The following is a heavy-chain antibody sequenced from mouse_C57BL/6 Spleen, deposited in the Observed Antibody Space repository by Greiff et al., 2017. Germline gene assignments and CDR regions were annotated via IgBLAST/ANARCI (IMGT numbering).Heavy chain of an antibody. J-gene: IGHJ1*03. Sequence: QVQLQQPGAELVKPGASVKLSCKASGYTFTSYRMHWVKQRPGRGLEWIGRIDPNSGGTKYNEKFKSKATLTVDKSSSTAYMQLSSLTSEDSAVYCCARPGWYGSSYWYFDGWGTGTTVTVSS. CDR3: ARPGWYGSSYWYFDG. CDR1: GYTFTSYR. CDR2: IDPNSGGT. V-gene: IGHV1-72*01. D-gene: IGHD1-1*01.